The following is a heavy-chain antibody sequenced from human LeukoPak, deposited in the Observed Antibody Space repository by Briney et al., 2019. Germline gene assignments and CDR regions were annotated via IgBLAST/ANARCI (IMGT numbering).Heavy chain of an antibody. J-gene: IGHJ6*02. D-gene: IGHD4-23*01. Sequence: GASVKVSCKASGYTFTSYDINWVRQATGQGLEWMGWMNPNSGNTGYAQKFQGRVTITRNTSISTAYMELSSLRSEDTAVYYCARDSQYGGNSYYYYGMDVWGQGTTVTVSS. V-gene: IGHV1-8*03. CDR1: GYTFTSYD. CDR2: MNPNSGNT. CDR3: ARDSQYGGNSYYYYGMDV.